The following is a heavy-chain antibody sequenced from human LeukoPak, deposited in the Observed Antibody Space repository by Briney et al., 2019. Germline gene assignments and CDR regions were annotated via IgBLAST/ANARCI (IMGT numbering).Heavy chain of an antibody. CDR1: GGSISSGGYY. Sequence: SETLSLTCTVSGGSISSGGYYWSWIRQHPGKGLGWIGYIYYSGSTYYNPSLKSRVTISVDTSKNQFSLKLSSVTAADTAVYYCARGGLLLWFGELLYQPFDYWGQGTLVTVSS. V-gene: IGHV4-31*03. J-gene: IGHJ4*02. D-gene: IGHD3-10*01. CDR2: IYYSGST. CDR3: ARGGLLLWFGELLYQPFDY.